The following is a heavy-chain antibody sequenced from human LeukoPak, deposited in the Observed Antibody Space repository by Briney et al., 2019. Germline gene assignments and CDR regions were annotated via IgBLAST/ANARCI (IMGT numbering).Heavy chain of an antibody. V-gene: IGHV3-74*01. D-gene: IGHD6-13*01. CDR1: GFTFSSYA. CDR2: SNSDGSST. J-gene: IGHJ4*02. Sequence: PGGSLRLSCAASGFTFSSYAMSWVRQAPGKGLVWVSRSNSDGSSTSYAESVKGRLTISRDNAKNTLYLQMNSLRAEDTAVYYCARGASGSSWFGGFDFWGQGTLVTVSS. CDR3: ARGASGSSWFGGFDF.